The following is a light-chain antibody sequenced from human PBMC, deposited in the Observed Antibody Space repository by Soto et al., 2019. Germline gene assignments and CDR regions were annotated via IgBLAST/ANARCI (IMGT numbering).Light chain of an antibody. CDR1: QDISNY. J-gene: IGKJ4*01. Sequence: DMQLTQSPSSLSASLGDRVTITCRASQDISNYLHWYQQKPGKAPKLLIYDASNLESGVPSRFNGGGSRTYFTFTINSLQPEDVATYYCQQYANLPLSFGGGTKVEIK. V-gene: IGKV1-33*01. CDR3: QQYANLPLS. CDR2: DAS.